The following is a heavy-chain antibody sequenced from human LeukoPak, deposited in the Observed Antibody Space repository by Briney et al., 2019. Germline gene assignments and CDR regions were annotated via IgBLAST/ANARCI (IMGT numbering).Heavy chain of an antibody. CDR1: GGSFSGYY. J-gene: IGHJ5*02. V-gene: IGHV4-34*01. Sequence: SETLSLTCAVYGGSFSGYYWSWIRQAPGKGLEWIGEINHSGSTNYNPSLKSRVTISVDTSKNQFSLKLSSVTAADTAVYYCARGLYGGWFDPWGQGTLVTVSS. CDR3: ARGLYGGWFDP. D-gene: IGHD4-17*01. CDR2: INHSGST.